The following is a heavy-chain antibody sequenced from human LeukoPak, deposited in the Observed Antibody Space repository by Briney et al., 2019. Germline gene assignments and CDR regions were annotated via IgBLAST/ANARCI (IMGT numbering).Heavy chain of an antibody. CDR2: IYTSGST. J-gene: IGHJ6*03. V-gene: IGHV4-4*07. CDR1: GGSISSYY. CDR3: ARDRSYDSSGYYVGGYLARGWDGYYYYYMDV. Sequence: PSETLSLTCTVSGGSISSYYWSWIRQPAGKGLEWIGRIYTSGSTNYNPSLKSRVTMSVDTSKNQFSLKLSSVTAADTAVYYCARDRSYDSSGYYVGGYLARGWDGYYYYYMDVWGKGTTVTVSS. D-gene: IGHD3-22*01.